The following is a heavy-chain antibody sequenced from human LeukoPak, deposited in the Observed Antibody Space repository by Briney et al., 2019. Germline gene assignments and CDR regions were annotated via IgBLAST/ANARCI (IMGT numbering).Heavy chain of an antibody. CDR3: ARGHEMETYYDFWS. D-gene: IGHD3-3*01. Sequence: SETLSLTCTVSGGSISSGGYYWSWIRQHPGKGLEWIGYIYYSGSTYYNPSLKSRVTISVDTSKNQFSLKLSSVTAADTAVYYCARGHEMETYYDFWSWGQGTLVTVSS. CDR1: GGSISSGGYY. V-gene: IGHV4-31*03. J-gene: IGHJ4*02. CDR2: IYYSGST.